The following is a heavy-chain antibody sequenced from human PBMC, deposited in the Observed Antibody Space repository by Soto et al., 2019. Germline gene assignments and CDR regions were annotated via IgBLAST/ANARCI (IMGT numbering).Heavy chain of an antibody. J-gene: IGHJ4*02. D-gene: IGHD6-19*01. CDR3: ARRSSGWYFDY. Sequence: GGSLRLSCAASGFTFSTFAMSWVRQAPGKGPEWVSGISGSGTSTYYADSVKGRFTISRDNSKNTLYLQMNSLRAEDTAVYYCARRSSGWYFDYWGQGTLVTVSS. V-gene: IGHV3-23*01. CDR1: GFTFSTFA. CDR2: ISGSGTST.